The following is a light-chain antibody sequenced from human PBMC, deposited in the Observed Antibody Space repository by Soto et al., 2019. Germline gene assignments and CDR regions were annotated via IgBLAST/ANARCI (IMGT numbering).Light chain of an antibody. CDR1: QSISSY. CDR2: AAS. V-gene: IGKV1-39*01. J-gene: IGKJ4*01. CDR3: QQSSSTVLT. Sequence: DIQMTQSPSSLSASVGDRVTITCRASQSISSYLNWYQQKPGKAPKLLIYAASSLQGGVPSRFSGSGSGTDFTLTISSLQREDGAIYYCQQSSSTVLTFGGGTKVESK.